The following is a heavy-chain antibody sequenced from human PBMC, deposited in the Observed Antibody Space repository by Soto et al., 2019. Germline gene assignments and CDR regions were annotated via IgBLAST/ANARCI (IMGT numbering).Heavy chain of an antibody. Sequence: GGSLRLSCAASGFTFSSYAMSWVRQAPGKGLEWVSAISGSGGSTYYADSVKGRFTISRDNSKKTLYLQMNSLRAEDTAVYYCAKDVSDYYGSGSYFHWGQGTLVTVSS. D-gene: IGHD3-10*01. CDR3: AKDVSDYYGSGSYFH. V-gene: IGHV3-23*01. CDR2: ISGSGGST. CDR1: GFTFSSYA. J-gene: IGHJ4*02.